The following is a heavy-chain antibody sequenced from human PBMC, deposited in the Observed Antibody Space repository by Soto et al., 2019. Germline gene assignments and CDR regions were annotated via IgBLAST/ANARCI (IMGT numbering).Heavy chain of an antibody. Sequence: SETLSLTCTVYGGSFSGYYWSWIRQPPGKGLEWIGEINHSGATNYNPSLKSRVTMSIDTSKNQFSLQLNSVTAADTAVYYCARGFAIDWYTYYFDYWGQGPLVTVSS. D-gene: IGHD3-9*01. CDR3: ARGFAIDWYTYYFDY. V-gene: IGHV4-34*01. CDR2: INHSGAT. CDR1: GGSFSGYY. J-gene: IGHJ4*02.